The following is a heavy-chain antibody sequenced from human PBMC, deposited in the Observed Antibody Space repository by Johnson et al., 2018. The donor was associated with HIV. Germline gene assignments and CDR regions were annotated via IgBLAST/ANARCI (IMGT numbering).Heavy chain of an antibody. CDR3: AKGASSSDHGAFDI. CDR2: ISYDGSDK. D-gene: IGHD6-6*01. CDR1: GFTFSSYA. V-gene: IGHV3-30*04. Sequence: VQLVESGGGVVQPGRSLRLSCAASGFTFSSYAMHWVRQAPGKGLEWVAVISYDGSDKYYADSVKGRFTISRDNSKNTLYLQMNSLRAEDTAVYYCAKGASSSDHGAFDIWGQGTMVTVSS. J-gene: IGHJ3*02.